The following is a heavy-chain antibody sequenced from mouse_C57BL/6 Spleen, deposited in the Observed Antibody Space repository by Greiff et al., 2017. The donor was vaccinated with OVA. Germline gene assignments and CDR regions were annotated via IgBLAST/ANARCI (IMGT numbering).Heavy chain of an antibody. Sequence: VQLQQPGAELVKPGASVKMSCKASGYTFTSYWITWVKQRPGQGLEWIGDIYPGSGSTNYNEKFKSKATLTVDTSSSTAYMQLSSLTSEDSAVYYCASATTVVPYAMDYWGQGTSVTVSS. J-gene: IGHJ4*01. CDR1: GYTFTSYW. V-gene: IGHV1-55*01. CDR2: IYPGSGST. D-gene: IGHD1-1*01. CDR3: ASATTVVPYAMDY.